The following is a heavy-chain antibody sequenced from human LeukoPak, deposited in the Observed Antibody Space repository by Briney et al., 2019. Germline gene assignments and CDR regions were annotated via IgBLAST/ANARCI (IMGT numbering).Heavy chain of an antibody. J-gene: IGHJ4*02. CDR3: AKDRGYCSSTSCYNSYYFDY. D-gene: IGHD2-2*01. Sequence: PGGSLRLSCAASGFTFSSYALSWVRQAPGKGLEWVSAISGSGGSTYYADSVKGRFTISRDNSKNTLYLQMNSLRAEDTAVYYCAKDRGYCSSTSCYNSYYFDYWGQGTLVTVSP. CDR2: ISGSGGST. CDR1: GFTFSSYA. V-gene: IGHV3-23*01.